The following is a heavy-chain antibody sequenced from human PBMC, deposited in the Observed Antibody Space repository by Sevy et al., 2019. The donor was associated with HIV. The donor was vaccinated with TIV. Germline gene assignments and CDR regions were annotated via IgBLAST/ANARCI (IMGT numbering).Heavy chain of an antibody. CDR2: ISTSGTTI. CDR1: GFIFSNYY. CDR3: ARAEEDADYPSYYFYGMDV. V-gene: IGHV3-11*01. D-gene: IGHD4-17*01. J-gene: IGHJ6*02. Sequence: GGSLRLSCAASGFIFSNYYMSWIRQAPGKGLEWVSYISTSGTTIFYADSVKGRFTISRDNAKNQLYLQMNILRAEDTAVYFCARAEEDADYPSYYFYGMDVWGQGTTVTVSS.